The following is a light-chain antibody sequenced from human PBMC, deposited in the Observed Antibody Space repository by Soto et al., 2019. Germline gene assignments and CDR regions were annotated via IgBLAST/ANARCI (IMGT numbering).Light chain of an antibody. CDR1: SSDVGGYNY. CDR3: SSYAGSNKSVV. Sequence: QSVLTQPPSASGSPGQSVTISCTGTSSDVGGYNYVSWYQQHSGKAPNLMIYEVSKRPSGVPDRFSGSKSGNTASLTVSGLQAEDEADYYCSSYAGSNKSVVFGGGTKVTVL. V-gene: IGLV2-8*01. CDR2: EVS. J-gene: IGLJ2*01.